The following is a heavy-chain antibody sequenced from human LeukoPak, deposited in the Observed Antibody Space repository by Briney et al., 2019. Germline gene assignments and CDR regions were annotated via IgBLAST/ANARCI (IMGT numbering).Heavy chain of an antibody. J-gene: IGHJ5*02. CDR1: GYSISSGYY. V-gene: IGHV4-61*02. Sequence: SETLSLTCTVSGYSISSGYYWGWIRQPAGKGLEWIGRIYTSGSTNYNPSLKSRVTISVDTSKNQFSLKLSSVTAADTAVYYCARTPVLMVYAIETYNWFDPWGQGTLVTVSS. CDR3: ARTPVLMVYAIETYNWFDP. D-gene: IGHD2-8*01. CDR2: IYTSGST.